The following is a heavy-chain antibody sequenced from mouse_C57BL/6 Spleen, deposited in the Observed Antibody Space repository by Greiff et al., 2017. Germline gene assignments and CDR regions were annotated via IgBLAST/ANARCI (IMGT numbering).Heavy chain of an antibody. J-gene: IGHJ4*01. CDR1: GFSLTSYG. V-gene: IGHV2-2*01. CDR3: ARIDYDGTDYYAMDY. D-gene: IGHD2-4*01. CDR2: IWSGGST. Sequence: QVQLKQSGPGLVQPSQSLSITCTVSGFSLTSYGVHWVRQSPGKGLGWLGVIWSGGSTDNNAAFISRLSISKDNSKSHVFFKMNRLQADDTAIYYCARIDYDGTDYYAMDYWGQGTSVTVSS.